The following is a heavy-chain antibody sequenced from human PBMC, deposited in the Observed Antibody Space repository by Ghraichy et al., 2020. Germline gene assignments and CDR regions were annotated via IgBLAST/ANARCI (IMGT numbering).Heavy chain of an antibody. Sequence: SETLSLTCTVSGGSISRNNYYWAWIRQPPGKGLEWIGTVYHSGTTYSNPSLRSRVSISVDTSRNQFSLKLSSVSAADTGIYFCARGHDYGDWGGINFDNWGQGTLVTVSS. J-gene: IGHJ4*02. CDR1: GGSISRNNYY. CDR3: ARGHDYGDWGGINFDN. D-gene: IGHD4-17*01. CDR2: VYHSGTT. V-gene: IGHV4-39*01.